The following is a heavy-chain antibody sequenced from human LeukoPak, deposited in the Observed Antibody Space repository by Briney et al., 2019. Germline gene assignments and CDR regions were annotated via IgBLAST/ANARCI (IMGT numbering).Heavy chain of an antibody. D-gene: IGHD6-19*01. Sequence: SGGSLRLSCAASGFTFSSYGMHWVRQAPGKGLEWVAFIRNDGSNKYYADSVKGRFTISRDNSKNTLYLQLNSLRAEDTAVYYCARIFSSAWGELGYWGQGTLVTVSS. CDR1: GFTFSSYG. J-gene: IGHJ4*02. CDR3: ARIFSSAWGELGY. CDR2: IRNDGSNK. V-gene: IGHV3-30*02.